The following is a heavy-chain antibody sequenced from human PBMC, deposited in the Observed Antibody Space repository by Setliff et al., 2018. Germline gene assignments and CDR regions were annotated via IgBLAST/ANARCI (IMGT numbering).Heavy chain of an antibody. V-gene: IGHV3-30*18. D-gene: IGHD3-22*01. J-gene: IGHJ4*02. CDR2: ISYDGSDR. CDR3: AKTPNYYDSSGYYYLDY. Sequence: PGGSLRLSCAASGFIFSHYAMHWVRQAPGKGLEGVARISYDGSDRYYGDSMRGRFTISRDNSKNTLYLQMNSLRAEDTAVYYCAKTPNYYDSSGYYYLDYWGQGTLVTVSS. CDR1: GFIFSHYA.